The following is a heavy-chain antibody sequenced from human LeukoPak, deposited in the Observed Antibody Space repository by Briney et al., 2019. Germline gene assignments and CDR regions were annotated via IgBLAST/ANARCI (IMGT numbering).Heavy chain of an antibody. CDR1: GGSLSGYY. D-gene: IGHD1-26*01. V-gene: IGHV4-34*01. CDR2: INHSGST. J-gene: IGHJ4*02. CDR3: ARLALQEVGATQTYYLDY. Sequence: SETLSLTCAVSGGSLSGYYWTWIRQPPGKGLEWIGEINHSGSTNYNPSLKSRVTISVDTSRKQFFLRLSPVTAADTAMYYCARLALQEVGATQTYYLDYWGQGTLVTVSS.